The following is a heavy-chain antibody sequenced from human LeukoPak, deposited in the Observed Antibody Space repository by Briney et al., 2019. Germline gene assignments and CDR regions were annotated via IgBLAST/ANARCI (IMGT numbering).Heavy chain of an antibody. Sequence: SETLSLTCAVYGGSFSGYYWSWIRQPPGKGLEWIGEINHSGSTNYNPSLKSRVTISVDTSKNQFSLKLSSVTAADTAVYYCAIGRNGYCSSTSCYRFDYWGQGTLVTVSS. CDR2: INHSGST. D-gene: IGHD2-2*01. J-gene: IGHJ4*02. CDR1: GGSFSGYY. V-gene: IGHV4-34*01. CDR3: AIGRNGYCSSTSCYRFDY.